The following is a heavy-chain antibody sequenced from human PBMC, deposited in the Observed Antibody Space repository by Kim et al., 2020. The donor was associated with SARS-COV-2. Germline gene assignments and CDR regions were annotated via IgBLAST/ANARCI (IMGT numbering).Heavy chain of an antibody. Sequence: SETLSLTCTVSGYSISSGYYWGWIRQPPGKGLEWIGSIYHSGSTYYNPSLKSRVTISVDTSKNQFSLKLSSVTAADTAVYYCARKGQPAAMPWEWWFDPWGQGTLVTVSS. J-gene: IGHJ5*02. V-gene: IGHV4-38-2*02. CDR3: ARKGQPAAMPWEWWFDP. CDR1: GYSISSGYY. D-gene: IGHD2-2*01. CDR2: IYHSGST.